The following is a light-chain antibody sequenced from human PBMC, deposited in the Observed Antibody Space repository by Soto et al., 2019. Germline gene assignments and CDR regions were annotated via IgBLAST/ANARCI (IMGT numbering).Light chain of an antibody. CDR3: QQCDNLPLT. CDR2: GAS. V-gene: IGKV3-20*01. CDR1: QSVSSSY. J-gene: IGKJ1*01. Sequence: ELVLTQSPGTLSLSPGERATLSCRASQSVSSSYLAWYQQKPGQAPRLLIYGASSRATGHPDRFSGSGSGTDFTLSISRLEPEDFAVYYCQQCDNLPLTFGQGTRVQIK.